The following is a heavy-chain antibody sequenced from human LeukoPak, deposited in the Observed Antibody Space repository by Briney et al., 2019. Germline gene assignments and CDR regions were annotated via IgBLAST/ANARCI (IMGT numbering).Heavy chain of an antibody. V-gene: IGHV1-18*01. J-gene: IGHJ4*02. CDR1: GYTFTSYG. Sequence: ASVRVSCKASGYTFTSYGIIWVRQAPGQGLEWMGWISAYNGNTNYAQKLQGRVTMTTDTSTSTAYMELRSLRSDDTAVYYCARHLKYYYGSGSYLTSWGQGTLVTVSS. CDR2: ISAYNGNT. CDR3: ARHLKYYYGSGSYLTS. D-gene: IGHD3-10*01.